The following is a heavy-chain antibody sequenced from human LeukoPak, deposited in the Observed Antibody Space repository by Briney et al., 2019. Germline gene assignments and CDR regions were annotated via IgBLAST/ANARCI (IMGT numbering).Heavy chain of an antibody. CDR3: ARGQGIMGYYYYYGMDV. Sequence: ASVTVSCKASGYTFTSYDINWVRQATGQGLEWMGWMNPSSGNTGYAQKFQGRVTMTRSTSISTAYMELSSLRSEDTAVYYCARGQGIMGYYYYYGMDVWGQGTTVTVSS. V-gene: IGHV1-8*01. J-gene: IGHJ6*02. CDR1: GYTFTSYD. CDR2: MNPSSGNT.